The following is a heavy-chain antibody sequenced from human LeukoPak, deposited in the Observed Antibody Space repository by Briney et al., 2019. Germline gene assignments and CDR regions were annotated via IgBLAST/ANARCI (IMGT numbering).Heavy chain of an antibody. D-gene: IGHD3-10*01. CDR3: ARQSFTMVRGINWFDP. Sequence: GRSLRLSCAASGFTFSTYGTHWVRQAPGKGLEWVAVIRSDGSSEYYADSVKGRFIISRDNSKNTLYLQMNSLRAEDTAVYYCARQSFTMVRGINWFDPWGQGTLVTVSS. J-gene: IGHJ5*02. V-gene: IGHV3-33*01. CDR1: GFTFSTYG. CDR2: IRSDGSSE.